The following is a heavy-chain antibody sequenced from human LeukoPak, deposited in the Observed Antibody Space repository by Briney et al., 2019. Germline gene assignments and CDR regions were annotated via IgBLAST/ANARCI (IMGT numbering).Heavy chain of an antibody. CDR2: ISYDGSNK. V-gene: IGHV3-30*04. CDR1: GFTFSSYA. J-gene: IGHJ4*02. CDR3: ARESKYYDILTGYSYYYFDY. D-gene: IGHD3-9*01. Sequence: GGSLRLSCAASGFTFSSYAMHWVRQAPGKGLEWVAVISYDGSNKYYADSVKGRFTISRDNSKNTLYLQMNSLRAEDTAVYYWARESKYYDILTGYSYYYFDYWGQGTLVTVSS.